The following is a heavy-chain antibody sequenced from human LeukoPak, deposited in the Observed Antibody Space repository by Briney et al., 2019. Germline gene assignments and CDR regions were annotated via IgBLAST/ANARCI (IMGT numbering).Heavy chain of an antibody. CDR2: ISSSGSTI. D-gene: IGHD4-17*01. V-gene: IGHV3-11*01. Sequence: SGGSLRLSCAASGFTFSDYYMSWIRQAPGKGLQWVSYISSSGSTIYYADSVKGRFTISGDNAKNSLYLQMNSLRAEDTAVYYCAKDESAVRYYYYGMDVWGQGTTVTVSS. CDR3: AKDESAVRYYYYGMDV. J-gene: IGHJ6*02. CDR1: GFTFSDYY.